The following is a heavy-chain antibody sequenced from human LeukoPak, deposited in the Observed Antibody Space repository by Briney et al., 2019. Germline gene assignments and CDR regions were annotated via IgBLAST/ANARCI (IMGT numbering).Heavy chain of an antibody. CDR3: TRGTTLTIGASDY. CDR2: ISYDGSNK. V-gene: IGHV3-30*04. Sequence: GGSLRLSCAASGFTFSSYAMHWVRQAPGKGLEWVAVISYDGSNKYYAGSVKGRFTLSRDNSKNTLDLQMNSLRAEDTAVYYCTRGTTLTIGASDYWGQGTLVTVSS. D-gene: IGHD4-17*01. CDR1: GFTFSSYA. J-gene: IGHJ4*02.